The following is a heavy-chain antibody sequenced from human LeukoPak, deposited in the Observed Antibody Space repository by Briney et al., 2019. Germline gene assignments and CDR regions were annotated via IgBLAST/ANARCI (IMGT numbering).Heavy chain of an antibody. Sequence: GGSLSLSCAASGFVFSASYMSWVRKAPGKGLEGVATIKPDGSEKSHVDSVSGRLIISRDNTNDSLFLQMNSLRVDDTAVYYCVRGGTYWTVSWGQGTLVNVS. J-gene: IGHJ5*01. CDR2: IKPDGSEK. CDR3: VRGGTYWTVS. CDR1: GFVFSASY. V-gene: IGHV3-7*01.